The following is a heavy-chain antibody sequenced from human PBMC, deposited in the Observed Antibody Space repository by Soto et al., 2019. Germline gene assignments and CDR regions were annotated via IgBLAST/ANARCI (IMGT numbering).Heavy chain of an antibody. CDR1: GGSISSYY. CDR2: IYYSGST. J-gene: IGHJ4*02. D-gene: IGHD2-15*01. Sequence: SETLSLTCTVSGGSISSYYWSWIRQPPGKGLEWIGYIYYSGSTNYNPSLKSRVTISVDTSKNQFSLKLSSVTAADTAVYYCAGEGCSGGSCYLWSFDYWGQGTLVTVSS. V-gene: IGHV4-59*01. CDR3: AGEGCSGGSCYLWSFDY.